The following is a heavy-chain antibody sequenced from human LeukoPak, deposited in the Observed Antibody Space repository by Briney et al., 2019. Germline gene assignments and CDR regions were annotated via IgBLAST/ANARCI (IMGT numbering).Heavy chain of an antibody. Sequence: ASEPLSLTCTVSGGSISSGSYYWSWIRQPAGKGLEWIGRIYTSGSTNYNPSLKSRVTISVDTSKNQFSLKLSSVTAADTAVYYCARDRGVGYYYYYMDVWGKGTTVTISS. V-gene: IGHV4-61*02. D-gene: IGHD3-10*01. CDR1: GGSISSGSYY. CDR2: IYTSGST. J-gene: IGHJ6*03. CDR3: ARDRGVGYYYYYMDV.